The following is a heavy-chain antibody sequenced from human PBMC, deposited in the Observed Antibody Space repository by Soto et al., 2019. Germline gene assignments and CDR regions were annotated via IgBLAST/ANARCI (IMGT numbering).Heavy chain of an antibody. CDR2: INPNSGGT. V-gene: IGHV1-2*04. CDR1: GYTFTGYY. D-gene: IGHD5-12*01. J-gene: IGHJ5*02. Sequence: QVQLVQSGAEVKKPGASVKVSCKASGYTFTGYYMHWVRQAPGQGLEWMGWINPNSGGTNYAQKFQGWITMTRDPSISTAYRELSRLRSDDTAVYYCARQPYSGYDLSDKSFDPWGQGTLVPVSS. CDR3: ARQPYSGYDLSDKSFDP.